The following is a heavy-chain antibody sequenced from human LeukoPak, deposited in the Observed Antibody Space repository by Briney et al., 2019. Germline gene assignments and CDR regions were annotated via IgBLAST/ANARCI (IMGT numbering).Heavy chain of an antibody. D-gene: IGHD3-22*01. J-gene: IGHJ4*02. CDR1: GGSFSGYY. V-gene: IGHV4-34*01. Sequence: PSETLSLTCAVYGGSFSGYYWSWIRQPPGKGLEWIGEINHSGSTNYNPSLKSRVTISVDTSKNQFSLKLSSVTAADTAVYYCARGVKDSSGYSRFDYWGQGTLVTVSS. CDR3: ARGVKDSSGYSRFDY. CDR2: INHSGST.